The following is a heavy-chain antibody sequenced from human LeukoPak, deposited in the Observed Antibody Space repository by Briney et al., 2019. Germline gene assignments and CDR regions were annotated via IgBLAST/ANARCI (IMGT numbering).Heavy chain of an antibody. CDR3: TKAGIAVPATPDY. CDR2: ISSSGGST. Sequence: GGSLRLSCAASGFTFCSYAMNWVRQAPGRGLGGVSVISSSGGSTYYADSVKGRFIISRDNSKNTLYLQMNSLRAEDTAVYYCTKAGIAVPATPDYWGQGTLVTVSS. D-gene: IGHD6-19*01. J-gene: IGHJ4*02. CDR1: GFTFCSYA. V-gene: IGHV3-23*01.